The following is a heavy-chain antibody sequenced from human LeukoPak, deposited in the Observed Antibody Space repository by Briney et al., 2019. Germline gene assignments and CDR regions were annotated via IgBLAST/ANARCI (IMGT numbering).Heavy chain of an antibody. D-gene: IGHD3-22*01. CDR1: VGTFSSYA. CDR2: IIPILGIA. CDR3: AGAPYYYDSSGYPPF. V-gene: IGHV1-69*04. J-gene: IGHJ4*02. Sequence: SVKVSCKASVGTFSSYAISWVRQAPGQGLEWMGRIIPILGIANYAQKFQGRVTITADKSTSTAYMELSSLRSEDTAVYYCAGAPYYYDSSGYPPFWGQGTLVTVSS.